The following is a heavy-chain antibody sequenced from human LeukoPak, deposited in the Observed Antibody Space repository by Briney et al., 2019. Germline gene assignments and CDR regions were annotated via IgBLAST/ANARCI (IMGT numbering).Heavy chain of an antibody. CDR3: ARVAPYDCSFWFDP. D-gene: IGHD4-11*01. CDR2: ISAYNGNT. V-gene: IGHV1-18*01. Sequence: GASVKVSCKASGYTFTSYGISWVRQAPGQGLEWMGWISAYNGNTNYAQKLQGRVTMTTDTSTSTAYMELRSLRSDDTAVYYCARVAPYDCSFWFDPWGQGTLVTVSS. CDR1: GYTFTSYG. J-gene: IGHJ5*02.